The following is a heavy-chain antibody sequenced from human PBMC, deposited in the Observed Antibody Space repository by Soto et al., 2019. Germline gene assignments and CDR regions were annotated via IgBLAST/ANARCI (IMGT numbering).Heavy chain of an antibody. J-gene: IGHJ5*02. CDR2: IYHSGST. CDR3: ARVRAVAGTSHWFDP. V-gene: IGHV4-61*08. Sequence: SLTCAVSGGSISSGGYSWSWIRQPPGKGLEWIGYIYHSGSTNYNPSLKSRVTISVDTSKNQFSLKLSSVTAADTAVYYCARVRAVAGTSHWFDPWGQGTLVTVSS. CDR1: GGSISSGGYS. D-gene: IGHD6-19*01.